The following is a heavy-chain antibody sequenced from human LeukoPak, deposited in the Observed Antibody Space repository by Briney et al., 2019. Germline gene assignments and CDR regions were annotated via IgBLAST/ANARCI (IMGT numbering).Heavy chain of an antibody. Sequence: SETLSLTCTVSGGSISSSSYYWGWIRQPPGKGLEWIGSIYYSGSTYYNPSLKSRVTISVDTSKNQFSLKLSSVTAADTAVYYCARTVFDYAVSWFDPWGQGTLVTVSS. D-gene: IGHD4-17*01. CDR2: IYYSGST. V-gene: IGHV4-39*07. CDR1: GGSISSSSYY. J-gene: IGHJ5*02. CDR3: ARTVFDYAVSWFDP.